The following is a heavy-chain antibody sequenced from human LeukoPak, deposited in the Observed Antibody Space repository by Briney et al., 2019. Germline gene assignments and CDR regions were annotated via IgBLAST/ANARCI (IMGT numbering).Heavy chain of an antibody. CDR1: GDSISRSSYY. CDR3: ARVDGYFDP. CDR2: IFYSGST. V-gene: IGHV4-39*01. D-gene: IGHD3/OR15-3a*01. J-gene: IGHJ2*01. Sequence: PSETLSLTCIVSGDSISRSSYYWGWIRQPPGKGLEWIGSIFYSGSTYYNPSLESRISISVDTSKNQFSLKLTSVTAADTAVYYCARVDGYFDPWGRGTLVTVSS.